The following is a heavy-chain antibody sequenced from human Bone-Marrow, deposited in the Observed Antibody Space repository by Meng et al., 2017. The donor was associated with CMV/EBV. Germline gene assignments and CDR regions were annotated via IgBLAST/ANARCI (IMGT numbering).Heavy chain of an antibody. V-gene: IGHV3-74*01. J-gene: IGHJ4*02. D-gene: IGHD5-24*01. CDR1: GFTFSSYW. CDR3: AKSPRRDGYNWYHYFYY. Sequence: GESLKISCAVSGFTFSSYWMHWVRQAPGKGLVWVSRINSDGSSTSYADSVKGRFTISRDNAKNTLYLQMNSLRAEDTAVYYCAKSPRRDGYNWYHYFYYWGQGTLVTVSS. CDR2: INSDGSST.